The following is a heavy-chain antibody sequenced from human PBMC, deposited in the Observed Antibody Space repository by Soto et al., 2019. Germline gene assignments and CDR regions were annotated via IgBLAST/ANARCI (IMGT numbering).Heavy chain of an antibody. CDR3: ARVFPLEWPYYDILTGYYDY. D-gene: IGHD3-9*01. J-gene: IGHJ4*02. CDR2: NSAYNGNT. CDR1: GGTFSSYT. V-gene: IGHV1-18*01. Sequence: ASVKVSCKASGGTFSSYTISWVRQAPGQGHEWKGWNSAYNGNTNYAQKLQGRVTMTTDTSTSTAYLELRSLRFDDTAVYYFARVFPLEWPYYDILTGYYDYWGQGTLVTVSS.